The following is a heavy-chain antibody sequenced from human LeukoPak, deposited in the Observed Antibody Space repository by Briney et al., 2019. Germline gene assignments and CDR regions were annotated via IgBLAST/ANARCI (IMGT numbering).Heavy chain of an antibody. Sequence: PGGSLRLSCAAAGFKVSSNYMSWVRQAPGKGLAWVTLINTGGSTYYADSVKGRFTMSRDNSKSMLYLQMNSLRAEDTAVYCCARDLRLPTYYDFWSGYPSLPHVGMGVWGQRTTVTVSS. CDR2: INTGGST. CDR1: GFKVSSNY. J-gene: IGHJ6*02. D-gene: IGHD3-3*01. CDR3: ARDLRLPTYYDFWSGYPSLPHVGMGV. V-gene: IGHV3-53*01.